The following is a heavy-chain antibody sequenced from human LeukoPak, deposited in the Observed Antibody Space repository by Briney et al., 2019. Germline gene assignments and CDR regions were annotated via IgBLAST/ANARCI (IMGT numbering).Heavy chain of an antibody. J-gene: IGHJ5*02. CDR3: ARNKYYYGSRNYGVPNWFDP. CDR1: GASITSNSYY. V-gene: IGHV4-39*01. CDR2: IYYSGST. Sequence: PSETLSLTCTASGASITSNSYYWGWIRQPPGRGLEWIGSIYYSGSTYYNPSLKSRVTISVDTSKNQFSLKLSSVTAADTAVYYCARNKYYYGSRNYGVPNWFDPWGQGTLVTVSS. D-gene: IGHD3-10*01.